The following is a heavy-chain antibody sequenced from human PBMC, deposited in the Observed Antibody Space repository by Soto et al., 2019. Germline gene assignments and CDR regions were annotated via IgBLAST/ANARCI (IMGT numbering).Heavy chain of an antibody. CDR1: GFTFCSYA. CDR3: ARRSSGWFFDY. Sequence: EVQLLESGGGLVQPGGSLRLSCAASGFTFCSYAMSWVRQAPGKGLEWVSVMSGSGDSTYYADSVKGRFTISRDNSKSTLYLQMNSLRAEDTAVYYCARRSSGWFFDYWGQGTLVTVSS. CDR2: MSGSGDST. D-gene: IGHD6-19*01. J-gene: IGHJ4*02. V-gene: IGHV3-23*01.